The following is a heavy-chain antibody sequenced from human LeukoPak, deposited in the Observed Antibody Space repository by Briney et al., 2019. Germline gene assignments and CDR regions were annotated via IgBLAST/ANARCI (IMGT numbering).Heavy chain of an antibody. CDR1: GASISGSGYY. CDR3: ARGLENSHYYATWGAPPFDP. J-gene: IGHJ5*02. Sequence: SETLSLTCAVSGASISGSGYYLGWIRQPPGKGLEWIGNIYYTGATHYNPSLKTRVNISLDTSKRQFSLKVSSVTAADTAIYYCARGLENSHYYATWGAPPFDPWGQGTLVTVSS. CDR2: IYYTGAT. D-gene: IGHD7-27*01. V-gene: IGHV4-39*07.